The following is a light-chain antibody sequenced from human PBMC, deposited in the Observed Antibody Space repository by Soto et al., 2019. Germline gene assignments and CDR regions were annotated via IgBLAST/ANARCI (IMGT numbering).Light chain of an antibody. CDR1: QIVNTKY. J-gene: IGKJ3*01. CDR3: QQFGTSSLVT. Sequence: EIVLTQSPGTLSLSPGERSTLSVMASQIVNTKYLALYQQKPGQAPRLLISGVSSRATGIPDRFSGSGSGTDFILTISRVEPEDLAVYYCQQFGTSSLVTFGPGTKVD. V-gene: IGKV3-20*01. CDR2: GVS.